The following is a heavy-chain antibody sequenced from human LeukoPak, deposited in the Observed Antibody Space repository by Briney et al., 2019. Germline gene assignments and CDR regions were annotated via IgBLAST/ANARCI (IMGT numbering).Heavy chain of an antibody. CDR1: GGSISSYY. J-gene: IGHJ4*02. Sequence: SETLSLTCTVSGGSISSYYWSWIRQPPGMGLEWIGSVYYSGTTYYNPSLKSRVTVSVDTSKNQFSLKLKSVTAADTAVYYCARRQTTTGRVFDYWGQGTLVTVSS. V-gene: IGHV4-59*05. CDR3: ARRQTTTGRVFDY. D-gene: IGHD1-1*01. CDR2: VYYSGTT.